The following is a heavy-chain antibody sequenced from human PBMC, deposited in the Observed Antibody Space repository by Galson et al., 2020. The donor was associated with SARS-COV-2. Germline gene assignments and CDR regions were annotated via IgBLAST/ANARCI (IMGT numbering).Heavy chain of an antibody. Sequence: GESLKISCAASGFTFSSYAMSWVRQAPGKGLEWVSAISGSGGSTYYADSVKGRFTISRDNSKNTLYLQMNSLRAEDTAVYYCAKVTRGHYDSSGYYYVGYFDYWGQGTLVTVSS. CDR1: GFTFSSYA. CDR2: ISGSGGST. D-gene: IGHD3-22*01. V-gene: IGHV3-23*01. J-gene: IGHJ4*02. CDR3: AKVTRGHYDSSGYYYVGYFDY.